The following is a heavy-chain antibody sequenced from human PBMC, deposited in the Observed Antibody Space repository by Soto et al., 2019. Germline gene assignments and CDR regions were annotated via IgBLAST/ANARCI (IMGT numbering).Heavy chain of an antibody. V-gene: IGHV4-61*05. CDR3: ARSVRLGDLSLRN. Sequence: SGTVCLTCSVFDSSISRSNYYWVWVRQTPGKGLEWIGYIYYNGPTHYNPSLQSRLTISLDTSKNQFSLRLTSVTVADTAVYYCARSVRLGDLSLRNWSQGTLVTVSS. D-gene: IGHD3-16*02. J-gene: IGHJ4*02. CDR1: DSSISRSNYY. CDR2: IYYNGPT.